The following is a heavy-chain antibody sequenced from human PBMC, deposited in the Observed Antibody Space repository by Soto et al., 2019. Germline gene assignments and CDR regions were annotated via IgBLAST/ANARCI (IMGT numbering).Heavy chain of an antibody. J-gene: IGHJ4*02. V-gene: IGHV1-3*01. Sequence: ASVKVTSKDSGYTINSYAMHWVCQAPGQRLEWMGWINAGNGNTKYSQKFQGRVTITGDTSASTAYMELSSLRSEDTAVYYCARAGRYYDFRSGYYNDYWGQGTLVTGSS. CDR3: ARAGRYYDFRSGYYNDY. D-gene: IGHD3-3*01. CDR2: INAGNGNT. CDR1: GYTINSYA.